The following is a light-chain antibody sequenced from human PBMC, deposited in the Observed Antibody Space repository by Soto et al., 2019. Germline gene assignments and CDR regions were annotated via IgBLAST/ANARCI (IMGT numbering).Light chain of an antibody. CDR1: QSVTSN. CDR2: RAS. J-gene: IGKJ1*01. CDR3: QQCDNWPRT. V-gene: IGKV3-15*01. Sequence: EIVMTQSPATLSVSPGERVTLHCRASQSVTSNLAWYQHKPGQSPRLLIYRASARATGVPARFSGSGSGTEFTLTISSLQSEDFAIYYCQQCDNWPRTFGQGTKVDIK.